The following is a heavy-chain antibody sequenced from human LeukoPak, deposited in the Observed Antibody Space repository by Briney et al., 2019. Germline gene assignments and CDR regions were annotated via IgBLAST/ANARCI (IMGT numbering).Heavy chain of an antibody. J-gene: IGHJ3*02. Sequence: PSETLSLTCTVSGGSISSSSYYWGWLRQPPGQGLEWIGSIYYSGSTYYNPSLNSRVTISVDTSKNPFSLKLSSVTAADTAVYYCARSYDGSGNDAFDIWGQGTMVTVSS. V-gene: IGHV4-39*07. CDR2: IYYSGST. D-gene: IGHD3-22*01. CDR1: GGSISSSSYY. CDR3: ARSYDGSGNDAFDI.